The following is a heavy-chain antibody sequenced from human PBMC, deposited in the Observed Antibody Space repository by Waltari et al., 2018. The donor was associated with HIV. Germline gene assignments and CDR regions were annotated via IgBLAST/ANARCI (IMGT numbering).Heavy chain of an antibody. V-gene: IGHV3-74*01. CDR3: ARIAYDSSGYGWFDP. Sequence: EVQLVESGGGLVQPGGSLRLSCAASGFTFSSHWMHWVRQAPGKGLVWVSRINGDGSTTSYADSVKGRFTISGDNAKNTLYLQMNSLRAEDTAVYYCARIAYDSSGYGWFDPWGQGTLVTVSS. CDR2: INGDGSTT. D-gene: IGHD3-22*01. CDR1: GFTFSSHW. J-gene: IGHJ5*02.